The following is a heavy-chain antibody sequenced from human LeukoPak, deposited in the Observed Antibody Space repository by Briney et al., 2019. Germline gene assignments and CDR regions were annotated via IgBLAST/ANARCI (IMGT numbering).Heavy chain of an antibody. CDR1: GGSISSYY. V-gene: IGHV4-4*07. CDR3: ARGARDYGSGSYLRH. D-gene: IGHD3-10*01. CDR2: IYTSGST. Sequence: SETLSLTCTVSGGSISSYYWSWIRQPAGKGLEWIGRIYTSGSTNYNPSPKSRVTMSVDTSKNQFSLKLSSVTAADTAVYYCARGARDYGSGSYLRHWGQGTLVTVSS. J-gene: IGHJ4*02.